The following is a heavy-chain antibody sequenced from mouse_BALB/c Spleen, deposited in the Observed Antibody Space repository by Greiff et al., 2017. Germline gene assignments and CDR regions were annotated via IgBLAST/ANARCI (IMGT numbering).Heavy chain of an antibody. Sequence: EVKLMESGPSLVKPSQTLSLTCSVTGDSITSGYWNWIRKFPGNKLEYMGYISYSGSTYYNPSLKSRISITRDTSKNQYYLQLNSVTTEDTATYYCARAPIYYGYDGMYFDYWGQGTTLTVSS. D-gene: IGHD2-2*01. J-gene: IGHJ2*01. CDR1: GDSITSGY. CDR3: ARAPIYYGYDGMYFDY. V-gene: IGHV3-8*02. CDR2: ISYSGST.